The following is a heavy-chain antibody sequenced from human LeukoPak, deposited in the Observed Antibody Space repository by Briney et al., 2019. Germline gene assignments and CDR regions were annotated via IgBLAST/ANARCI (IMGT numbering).Heavy chain of an antibody. D-gene: IGHD6-13*01. CDR2: IWYDGSNK. CDR1: GFTFSSYG. J-gene: IGHJ6*02. V-gene: IGHV3-33*01. CDR3: AGLAAAGTRDYYYYGMDV. Sequence: PGGSLRLSCAASGFTFSSYGMHWVRQAPGKGLEWVAVIWYDGSNKYYADSVKGRFTISRDNSKNTLYLQMNSLRAEDTAVYYCAGLAAAGTRDYYYYGMDVWGQGTTVTVSS.